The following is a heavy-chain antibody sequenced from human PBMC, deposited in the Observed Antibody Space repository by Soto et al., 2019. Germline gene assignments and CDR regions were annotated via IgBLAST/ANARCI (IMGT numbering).Heavy chain of an antibody. Sequence: SETLSLTCTVSGGSISSGGYYWSWIRQHPGKGLEWIGYIYYSGSTYYNPSLKSRVTISVDTSKNQFSLKLSSVTAADTAMYYCAQGGETMFGVPAALTYWGQGTLVTVSS. V-gene: IGHV4-31*03. CDR3: AQGGETMFGVPAALTY. J-gene: IGHJ4*02. D-gene: IGHD2-2*01. CDR2: IYYSGST. CDR1: GGSISSGGYY.